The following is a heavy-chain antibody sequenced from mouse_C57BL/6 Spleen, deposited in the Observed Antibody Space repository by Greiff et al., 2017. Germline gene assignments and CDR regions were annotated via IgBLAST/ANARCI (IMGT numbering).Heavy chain of an antibody. J-gene: IGHJ1*03. CDR1: GYTFTSYD. Sequence: VQLQQSGPELVKPGASVKLSCKASGYTFTSYDINWVKQRPGQGLEWIGLIYPSDGGTEYNETFKGKATLTVDASSSTAYMERHSLTAEDSAVYYGARSGHYCGSSYDWYFDVWGTGTTDTVSS. CDR2: IYPSDGGT. D-gene: IGHD1-1*01. V-gene: IGHV1-85*01. CDR3: ARSGHYCGSSYDWYFDV.